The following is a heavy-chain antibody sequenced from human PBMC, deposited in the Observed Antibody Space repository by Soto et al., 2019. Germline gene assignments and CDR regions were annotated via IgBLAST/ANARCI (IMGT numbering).Heavy chain of an antibody. D-gene: IGHD2-15*01. CDR3: AKDRGRYCSGGSCLLFDE. V-gene: IGHV3-30*18. CDR2: ISYDGNYK. CDR1: DFTFSDYV. Sequence: QVQLVESGGGVVQPGRSLRLSCAASDFTFSDYVMHWVRQAPGKGLERVARISYDGNYKYYADPVKGRFTISRDTSNNTLFLQMNSLKAEDASVCCCAKDRGRYCSGGSCLLFDEWGQGTLVTVSS. J-gene: IGHJ4*02.